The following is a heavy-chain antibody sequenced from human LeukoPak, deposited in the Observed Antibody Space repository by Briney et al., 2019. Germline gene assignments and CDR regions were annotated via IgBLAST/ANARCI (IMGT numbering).Heavy chain of an antibody. J-gene: IGHJ4*02. CDR2: IYYSGST. Sequence: SQTLSLTCTVSGGSISSGGYYWSWIRQHPGKGLEWIGYIYYSGSTYYNPSLKSRVTISVDTSKNQFSLKLSSVTAADTAVYYCARQTTVTTSFDYWGQGTLVTVSS. CDR1: GGSISSGGYY. D-gene: IGHD4-11*01. CDR3: ARQTTVTTSFDY. V-gene: IGHV4-31*03.